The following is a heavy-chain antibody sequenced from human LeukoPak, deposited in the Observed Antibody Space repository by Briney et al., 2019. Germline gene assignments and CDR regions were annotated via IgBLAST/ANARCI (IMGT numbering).Heavy chain of an antibody. CDR3: ARSRSFYCSGGSCRRSWFDP. Sequence: SVKVSCKASGGTFSRYAISWVRQAPGQGLEWMGRIIPILGIANYAQKFQGRVTITADKSTSTAYMELSSLRSEDTAVYYCARSRSFYCSGGSCRRSWFDPWGQGTLVTVSS. J-gene: IGHJ5*02. CDR1: GGTFSRYA. D-gene: IGHD2-15*01. V-gene: IGHV1-69*04. CDR2: IIPILGIA.